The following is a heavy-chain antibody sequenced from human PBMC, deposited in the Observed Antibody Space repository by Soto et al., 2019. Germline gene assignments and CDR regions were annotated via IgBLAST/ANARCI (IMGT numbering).Heavy chain of an antibody. J-gene: IGHJ6*03. Sequence: GGSLRLSCAASGVTVSSNYMSWGRQAPGKGLEWVSVIYSGGSTYYADSVKGRFTISRHNSKNTLYLQMNSLRAEDTAVYYCARVLRGYYYYYMDVWGKGTTVTVSS. V-gene: IGHV3-53*04. CDR2: IYSGGST. D-gene: IGHD3-9*01. CDR3: ARVLRGYYYYYMDV. CDR1: GVTVSSNY.